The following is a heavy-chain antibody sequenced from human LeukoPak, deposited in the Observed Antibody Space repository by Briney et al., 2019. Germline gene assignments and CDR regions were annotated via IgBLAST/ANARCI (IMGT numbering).Heavy chain of an antibody. J-gene: IGHJ4*02. CDR2: ISYDGSNK. V-gene: IGHV3-30*18. Sequence: GGSLRLSCAASGFTFSSYGMHWVGQAPGKGLEGVAIISYDGSNKYYADSVKGRFTISRDNSKNTLYLQMNSLRAEDTAVYYCAKDLLYRPSSGSYPYYFDYWGQGTLVTVSS. D-gene: IGHD1-26*01. CDR1: GFTFSSYG. CDR3: AKDLLYRPSSGSYPYYFDY.